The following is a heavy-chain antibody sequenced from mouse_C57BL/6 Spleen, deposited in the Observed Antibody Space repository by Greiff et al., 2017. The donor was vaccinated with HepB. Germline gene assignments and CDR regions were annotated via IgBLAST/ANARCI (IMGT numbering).Heavy chain of an antibody. D-gene: IGHD1-1*01. Sequence: VQLKQSGAELVKPGASVKLSCTASGFNSQDYYMHWVKQRTEQGLEWIGRIDPEDGETKYAPKVQGKATITADTSSNTAYLQLSSLTSEDTSVYYCARHYYGSSWLAYWGQGTLVTVSA. CDR3: ARHYYGSSWLAY. J-gene: IGHJ3*01. V-gene: IGHV14-2*01. CDR2: IDPEDGET. CDR1: GFNSQDYY.